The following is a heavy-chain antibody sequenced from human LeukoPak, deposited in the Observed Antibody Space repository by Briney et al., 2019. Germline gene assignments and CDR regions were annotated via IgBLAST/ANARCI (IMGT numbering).Heavy chain of an antibody. CDR1: GGSISTYY. J-gene: IGHJ4*02. CDR2: IYYSGST. CDR3: AREEALGSGSFDY. V-gene: IGHV4-59*01. Sequence: SSETLSLTCTVSGGSISTYYWSWIRQPPGKGLEWIGYIYYSGSTSYNPSLKSRVTISVDTSKNQFSLKLSSVTAADTAVYYCAREEALGSGSFDYWGQGTLVTVSS. D-gene: IGHD1-26*01.